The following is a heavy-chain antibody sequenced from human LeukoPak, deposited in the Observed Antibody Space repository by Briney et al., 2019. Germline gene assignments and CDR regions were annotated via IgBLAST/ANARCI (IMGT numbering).Heavy chain of an antibody. CDR2: INPKSGGT. J-gene: IGHJ5*02. V-gene: IGHV1-2*02. Sequence: ASVKVSCKASGYTFTGYYMHWVRQAPGQGLEWMGWINPKSGGTVYAQKFQDRVTMTRDTSISTAYIELNFLRSDDTAVFYCARGDYYGSPKVVAAWGQGTLVTVSS. D-gene: IGHD3-10*01. CDR3: ARGDYYGSPKVVAA. CDR1: GYTFTGYY.